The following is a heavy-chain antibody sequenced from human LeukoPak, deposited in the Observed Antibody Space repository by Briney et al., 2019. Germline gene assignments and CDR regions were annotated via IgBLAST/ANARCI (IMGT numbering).Heavy chain of an antibody. Sequence: SETLSLTCTVSGGSISSYYWSWIRQPPGKGLEWIGYIYYSGSTNYNPSLKSRVTTSVDTSKNQFSLKLSSVTAADTAVYYCARGGPRLTFDYWGQGALVTVSS. D-gene: IGHD4/OR15-4a*01. V-gene: IGHV4-59*01. CDR1: GGSISSYY. CDR2: IYYSGST. J-gene: IGHJ4*02. CDR3: ARGGPRLTFDY.